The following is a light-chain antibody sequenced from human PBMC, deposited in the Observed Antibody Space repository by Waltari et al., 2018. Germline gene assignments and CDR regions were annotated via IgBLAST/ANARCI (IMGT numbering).Light chain of an antibody. CDR2: SAS. CDR1: QGISKW. J-gene: IGKJ4*01. V-gene: IGKV1-12*01. CDR3: QQTTRVQLT. Sequence: IQLTQSPSSVYAPVGARVTITCRASQGISKWLAWYQQKPGKAPRLLIYSASSLQSGVPSRFSGSGSGTDFTLTITSLQPEDFATYYCQQTTRVQLTFGGGTKVEIK.